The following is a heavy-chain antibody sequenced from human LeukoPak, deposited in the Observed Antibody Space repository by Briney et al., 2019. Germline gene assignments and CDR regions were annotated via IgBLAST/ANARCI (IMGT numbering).Heavy chain of an antibody. CDR1: GFTFSSYA. CDR2: IYSGGST. CDR3: AREIVGAREFDY. Sequence: PGGSLRLSCAASGFTFSSYAMSWVRQAPGKGLEWVSVIYSGGSTYYADSVKGRFTISRDNSKNTLYLQMNSLRAEDTAVYYCAREIVGAREFDYWGQGTLVTVSS. V-gene: IGHV3-66*01. D-gene: IGHD1-26*01. J-gene: IGHJ4*02.